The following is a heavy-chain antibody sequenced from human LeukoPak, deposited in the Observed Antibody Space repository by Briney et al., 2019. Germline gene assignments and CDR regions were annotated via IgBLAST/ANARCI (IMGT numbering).Heavy chain of an antibody. Sequence: ASVKVSCKASGGTFSSYAISWVRQAPGQGLEWMGGIIPIFGTANYAQKFQGRVTITADKSTSTAYMELSSLRSEDTAVYYCARAYRRITGTTRPHYYYYYMDVWGKGTTVTVSS. V-gene: IGHV1-69*06. CDR1: GGTFSSYA. CDR3: ARAYRRITGTTRPHYYYYYMDV. CDR2: IIPIFGTA. J-gene: IGHJ6*03. D-gene: IGHD1-7*01.